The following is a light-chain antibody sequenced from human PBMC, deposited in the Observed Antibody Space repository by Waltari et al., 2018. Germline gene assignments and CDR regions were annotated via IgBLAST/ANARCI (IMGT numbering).Light chain of an antibody. Sequence: DAVMNQSPLSLAVTPRQPASISCWSSQSHVQSDGNTFLNWFHQRPGQSPRRLIYKVSNRESGVPDRFSGSGSGTDFTLKISRVEAEDVGIYYCLQSSQWPYAFGQGTKLEIK. CDR2: KVS. J-gene: IGKJ2*01. CDR1: QSHVQSDGNTF. V-gene: IGKV2-30*02. CDR3: LQSSQWPYA.